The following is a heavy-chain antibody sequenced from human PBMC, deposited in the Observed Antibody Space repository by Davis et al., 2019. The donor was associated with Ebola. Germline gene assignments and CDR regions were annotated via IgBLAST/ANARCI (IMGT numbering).Heavy chain of an antibody. D-gene: IGHD3-10*01. CDR3: TRRINVIQGVIWWFDP. V-gene: IGHV5-51*01. CDR2: IYPGDSHT. J-gene: IGHJ5*02. CDR1: GYNFNNYW. Sequence: GESLKISCKGSGYNFNNYWIAWVRQMPGKGLEWMGIIYPGDSHTTYSPSFQGQVTMSADKSISAAYLQWSSLKASDTAMYYCTRRINVIQGVIWWFDPWGQGTLVTVSS.